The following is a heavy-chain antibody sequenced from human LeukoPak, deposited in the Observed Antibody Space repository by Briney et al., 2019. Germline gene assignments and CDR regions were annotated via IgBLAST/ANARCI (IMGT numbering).Heavy chain of an antibody. V-gene: IGHV4-59*01. Sequence: SETLPLTCTVSGGSISSYYWSWIRQPPGKGLEWIGYIYYSGSTNYNPSLKSRATISVDTSKNQFSLKLSSVTAVDTAVYYCARGIVVPAARFDPWGQGTLVTVSS. CDR2: IYYSGST. J-gene: IGHJ5*02. D-gene: IGHD2-2*01. CDR3: ARGIVVPAARFDP. CDR1: GGSISSYY.